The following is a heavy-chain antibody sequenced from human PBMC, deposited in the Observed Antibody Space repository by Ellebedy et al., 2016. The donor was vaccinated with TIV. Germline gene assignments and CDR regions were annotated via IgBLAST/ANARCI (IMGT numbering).Heavy chain of an antibody. CDR2: INHSGST. J-gene: IGHJ4*02. CDR3: ARRGHRGGWVWD. CDR1: GGSFSGYY. V-gene: IGHV4-34*01. Sequence: SETLSLTXAVYGGSFSGYYWSWIRQPPGKGLEWIGEINHSGSTNYNPSLKSRVTISVDTSKNQFSLKLSSVTAADTAVYYCARRGHRGGWVWDWGQGTLVTVSS. D-gene: IGHD2-15*01.